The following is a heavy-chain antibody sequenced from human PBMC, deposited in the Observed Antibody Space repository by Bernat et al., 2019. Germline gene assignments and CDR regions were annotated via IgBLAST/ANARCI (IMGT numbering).Heavy chain of an antibody. D-gene: IGHD4-17*01. CDR1: GGSISSSSYY. Sequence: QLQLQESGPGLVKPSETLSLTCTVSGGSISSSSYYWGWIRQPPGKGLEWIGSISYSGNLYYNPSLKSRVTISVDTSKIQFSLRLSSVTDADTAVYYCARLEVTTVDAFDLWGQWTMVTVSS. CDR3: ARLEVTTVDAFDL. V-gene: IGHV4-39*01. CDR2: ISYSGNL. J-gene: IGHJ3*01.